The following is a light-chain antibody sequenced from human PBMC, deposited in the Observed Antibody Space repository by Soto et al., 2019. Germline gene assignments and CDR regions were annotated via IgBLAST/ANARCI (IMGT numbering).Light chain of an antibody. CDR3: QQYNNWPLP. J-gene: IGKJ4*01. CDR2: GAS. CDR1: QSVISE. V-gene: IGKV3-15*01. Sequence: EIVMTQSPATLSVSTGERATLSCRASQSVISELAWYEHKPGQAPRLLIYGASTRATGTPARFSGSGSGTEFTLTISRLQSEDFAVYYCQQYNNWPLPFGGRTKVDI.